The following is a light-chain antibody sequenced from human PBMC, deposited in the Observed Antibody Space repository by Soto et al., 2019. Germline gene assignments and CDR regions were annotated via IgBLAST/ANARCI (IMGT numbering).Light chain of an antibody. CDR3: CSYVGSYEV. CDR2: DVS. J-gene: IGLJ2*01. Sequence: QSVLTQPRSVSGSPGQSVTISCTGTSSDVGGYNYVSWYQQHPGKAPKLMIYDVSKRPSGVPDRFSGSKSGNTASLTISGLQAEDEADYYCCSYVGSYEVFGGGTKLTVL. V-gene: IGLV2-11*01. CDR1: SSDVGGYNY.